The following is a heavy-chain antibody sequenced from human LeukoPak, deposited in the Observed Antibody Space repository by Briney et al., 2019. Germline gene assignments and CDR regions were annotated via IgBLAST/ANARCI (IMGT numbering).Heavy chain of an antibody. CDR1: GFGLSYNY. CDR2: TYSGGTT. V-gene: IGHV3-66*01. CDR3: ARDGDTAMSIASGGMDV. J-gene: IGHJ6*02. Sequence: PGGSLRLSCAASGFGLSYNYMSWVRQAPGKGLEWLPVTYSGGTTLYADSVKGRFTISRDTSKNTLYLQMNSLRPEDTAVYYCARDGDTAMSIASGGMDVWGQGTTVTVSS. D-gene: IGHD5-18*01.